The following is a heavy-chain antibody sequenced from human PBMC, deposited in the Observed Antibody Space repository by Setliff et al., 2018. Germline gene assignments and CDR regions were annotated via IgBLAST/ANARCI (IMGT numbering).Heavy chain of an antibody. CDR2: ISYSGRNE. V-gene: IGHV3-30*03. CDR3: ARKGFCSGGSCVTLYYFDY. J-gene: IGHJ4*02. CDR1: GFTFNDFG. D-gene: IGHD2-15*01. Sequence: LKISCAASGFTFNDFGMYWVRQAPGKGLEWVAFISYSGRNEDYEDSVKGRFTISRDSSRNTLYLQMNSLRAEDTALYYCARKGFCSGGSCVTLYYFDYWGRGTLVTVSS.